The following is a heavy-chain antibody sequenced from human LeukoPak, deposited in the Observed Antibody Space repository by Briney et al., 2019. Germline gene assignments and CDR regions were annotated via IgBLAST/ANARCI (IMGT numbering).Heavy chain of an antibody. V-gene: IGHV4-61*01. CDR3: ARGSSWGYSYGYDY. J-gene: IGHJ4*02. D-gene: IGHD5-18*01. Sequence: SETLSLTCTVSGGSISSVSYYWSWIRQSPGKGLEWIGYIYYSGNTNYNPSLKSRVTISVDTSKDQFSLKLSSVTAADTAVYYCARGSSWGYSYGYDYWGQGTLVTVSS. CDR1: GGSISSVSYY. CDR2: IYYSGNT.